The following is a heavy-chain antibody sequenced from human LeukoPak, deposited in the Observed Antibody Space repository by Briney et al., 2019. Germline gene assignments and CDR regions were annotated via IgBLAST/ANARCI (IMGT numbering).Heavy chain of an antibody. CDR1: GYTFTSYD. V-gene: IGHV1-8*01. D-gene: IGHD3-10*01. Sequence: ASVKVSCKASGYTFTSYDINWVRQATGQGLEWMGWMNPNSGNTGYAQKFQGRVNMTRNTSISTAYMELSSLRSEDTAVYYCASRYYYGSGSSTHYYGMDVWGQGTTVTVSS. CDR3: ASRYYYGSGSSTHYYGMDV. CDR2: MNPNSGNT. J-gene: IGHJ6*02.